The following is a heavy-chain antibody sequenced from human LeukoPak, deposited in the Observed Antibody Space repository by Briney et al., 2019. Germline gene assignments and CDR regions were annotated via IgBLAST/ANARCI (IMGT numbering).Heavy chain of an antibody. V-gene: IGHV3-30-3*01. J-gene: IGHJ4*02. D-gene: IGHD3-10*01. Sequence: GGSLRLSCAASGFTFSSYAMHWVRKAPGKGLEWVAVISYDGSNKYYADSVKGRFTISRDNSKNTLYLQMNSLRAEDTAVYYCARGHKLLAIDYWGQGTLVTVSS. CDR2: ISYDGSNK. CDR1: GFTFSSYA. CDR3: ARGHKLLAIDY.